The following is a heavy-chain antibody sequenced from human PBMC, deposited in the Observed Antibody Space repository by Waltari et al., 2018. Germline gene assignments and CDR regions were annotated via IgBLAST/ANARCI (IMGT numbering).Heavy chain of an antibody. Sequence: EVQLLESGGGLVQPGGSLRLSCQASGFTSVTHAINWVRQAPGKGLEGVSSMSVSDATDYADSVKGRFTISRDYADNTVYLQMDSLRADDTAVYFCAKPFYNWDDPLHSWGQGTPVTVSS. J-gene: IGHJ1*01. CDR3: AKPFYNWDDPLHS. V-gene: IGHV3-23*01. CDR2: MSVSDAT. D-gene: IGHD1-20*01. CDR1: GFTSVTHA.